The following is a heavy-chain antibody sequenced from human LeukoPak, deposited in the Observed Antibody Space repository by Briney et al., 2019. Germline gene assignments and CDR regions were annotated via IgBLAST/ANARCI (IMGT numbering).Heavy chain of an antibody. D-gene: IGHD2-15*01. CDR3: ARGGGSFYNY. V-gene: IGHV3-7*04. CDR2: IKQDGSER. CDR1: GFTFSSYA. J-gene: IGHJ4*02. Sequence: GGSLRLSCPASGFTFSSYAMSWVRQAPGKGLEWVANIKQDGSERYYVDSVKGRFTISRDNAKNSLYLQMNSLRAEDTAVYYCARGGGSFYNYWGQGTLVTVSS.